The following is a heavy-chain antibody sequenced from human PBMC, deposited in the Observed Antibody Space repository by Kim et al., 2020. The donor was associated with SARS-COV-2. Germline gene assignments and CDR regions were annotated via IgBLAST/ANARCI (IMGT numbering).Heavy chain of an antibody. CDR2: IDTSTGNP. CDR3: ARDHCTKTRGSVA. CDR1: GYRFTNYA. V-gene: IGHV7-4-1*02. J-gene: IGHJ5*01. D-gene: IGHD2-8*01. Sequence: ASVKVSCRSSGYRFTNYAITWVRQAPGQGLEWMGWIDTSTGNPTYAQGFTGRFVFTLDTSATTAYLQLTSLKTEDTALYFCARDHCTKTRGSVAWG.